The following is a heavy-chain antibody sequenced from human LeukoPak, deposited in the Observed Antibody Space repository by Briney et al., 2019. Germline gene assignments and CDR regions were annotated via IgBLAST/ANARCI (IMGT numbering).Heavy chain of an antibody. Sequence: GASVKVSCKASGGTFSSYAISWVRQAPGQGLEWMGGIIPIFGTANYAQKFQGRVTITTDGSTSTAYMELSSLRSEDTAVYYSARGKRAVAGTLGYWGQGTLVTVSS. V-gene: IGHV1-69*05. CDR2: IIPIFGTA. J-gene: IGHJ4*02. CDR1: GGTFSSYA. CDR3: ARGKRAVAGTLGY. D-gene: IGHD6-19*01.